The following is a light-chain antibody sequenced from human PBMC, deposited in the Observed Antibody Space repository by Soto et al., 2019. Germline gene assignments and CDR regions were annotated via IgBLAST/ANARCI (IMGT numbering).Light chain of an antibody. CDR2: SNN. J-gene: IGLJ2*01. CDR1: SSNIGSNT. V-gene: IGLV1-44*01. CDR3: SAWDDSLNVYVV. Sequence: QSVLTQPPSASGTPGQRVTISCSGSSSNIGSNTVNWYQQLPGTAPKLLIYSNNQRPSGVPDRFSGSKSGTSASLAISGLQSEDDADYYCSAWDDSLNVYVVFGGGTKLTVL.